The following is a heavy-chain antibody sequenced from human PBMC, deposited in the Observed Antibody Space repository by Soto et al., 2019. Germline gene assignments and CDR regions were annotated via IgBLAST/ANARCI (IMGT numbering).Heavy chain of an antibody. Sequence: QVKLVQSGAEVQKPGASVKISCKASGYTFTRYAMNWVRQAPGPRLEWMGWINPDNGNTKSSQKFQDRVIITRDTSTSTAYMDLSSLRSEDTAVYYCARGIATGQRDPWGQGTLVTGSS. CDR3: ARGIATGQRDP. J-gene: IGHJ5*02. D-gene: IGHD2-15*01. CDR2: INPDNGNT. V-gene: IGHV1-3*01. CDR1: GYTFTRYA.